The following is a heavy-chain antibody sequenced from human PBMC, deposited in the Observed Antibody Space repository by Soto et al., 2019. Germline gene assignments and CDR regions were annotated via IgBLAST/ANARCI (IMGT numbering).Heavy chain of an antibody. J-gene: IGHJ5*02. CDR3: ARAVDRSISDIWFDP. Sequence: SGPTLVNPTETLTLTCTVSGFSLSNAGMGVSWIRQPPGKALEWLAHIFSSDEKSYRTSLETRLTVSKDTSKSQVVLTMTNMDPLDTATYYCARAVDRSISDIWFDPWGQGTQVTVSS. D-gene: IGHD5-12*01. CDR2: IFSSDEK. V-gene: IGHV2-26*01. CDR1: GFSLSNAGMG.